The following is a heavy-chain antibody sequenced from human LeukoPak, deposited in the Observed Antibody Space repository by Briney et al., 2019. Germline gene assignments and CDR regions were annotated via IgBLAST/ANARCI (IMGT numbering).Heavy chain of an antibody. CDR1: GFTFSSYW. CDR2: IKQDGSGK. V-gene: IGHV3-7*01. J-gene: IGHJ4*02. CDR3: ARVGSGRYYDFWSGVGGYYFDY. D-gene: IGHD3-3*01. Sequence: GGSLRLSCAASGFTFSSYWMSWVRQAPGKGLEWVANIKQDGSGKYYVDSVKGRFTISRDNAKNSLYLQMNSLRAEDTAVYYCARVGSGRYYDFWSGVGGYYFDYWGQGTLVTVSS.